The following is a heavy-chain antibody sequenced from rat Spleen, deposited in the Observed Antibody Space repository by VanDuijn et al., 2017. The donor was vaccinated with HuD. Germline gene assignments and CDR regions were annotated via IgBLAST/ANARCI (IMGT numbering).Heavy chain of an antibody. V-gene: IGHV5-25*01. CDR1: GFTFSNYF. CDR2: IGSSGGNT. CDR3: ARETGYNSYFDY. D-gene: IGHD1-4*01. Sequence: EVQLVESGGGLVQPGRAMRLSCTASGFTFSNYFMAWVRQAPTKGLEWVTSIGSSGGNTYYRDSVKGRFTISRDNAKNTLYLQMDSLRSEDTATYYCARETGYNSYFDYWGQGVMVTVSS. J-gene: IGHJ2*01.